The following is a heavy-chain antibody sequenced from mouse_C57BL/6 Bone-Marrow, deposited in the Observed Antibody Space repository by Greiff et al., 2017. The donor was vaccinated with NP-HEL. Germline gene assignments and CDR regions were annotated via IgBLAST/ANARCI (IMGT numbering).Heavy chain of an antibody. CDR3: AREGIYCYSSSPYWYFDV. V-gene: IGHV5-16*01. CDR1: GFTFSDYY. J-gene: IGHJ1*03. D-gene: IGHD1-1*01. CDR2: INYDGSST. Sequence: EVQLVESEGGLVQPGSSMKLSCTASGFTFSDYYMAWVRQVPEKGLEWVANINYDGSSTYYLDSLKSRFIISRDNAKNILYLQMSSLKSEDTATYYCAREGIYCYSSSPYWYFDVWGTGTTVTVSS.